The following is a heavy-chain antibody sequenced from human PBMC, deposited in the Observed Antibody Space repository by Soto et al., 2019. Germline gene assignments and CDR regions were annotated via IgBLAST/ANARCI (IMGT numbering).Heavy chain of an antibody. V-gene: IGHV4-59*01. CDR3: AITNKAATTGTVLDS. CDR2: IDHSGTT. Sequence: QVQLRESGPGLVKPSETLSLTCTVSGGSISPFYWSWVRQPPGKGLEWIGFIDHSGTTRYNPSLQSRVIISVDMPKKQFSLNLTSVTPADTAVYYCAITNKAATTGTVLDSWGRGTLVTVSS. CDR1: GGSISPFY. J-gene: IGHJ4*02. D-gene: IGHD1-1*01.